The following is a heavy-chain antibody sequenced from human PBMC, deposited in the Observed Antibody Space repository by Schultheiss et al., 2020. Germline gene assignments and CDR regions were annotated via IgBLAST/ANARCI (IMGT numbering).Heavy chain of an antibody. CDR3: ARSYYYGSGSYPN. V-gene: IGHV1-69*02. J-gene: IGHJ4*02. CDR1: GYTFTGYY. Sequence: SVKVSCKASGYTFTGYYMHWVRQAPGQGLEWMGRIIPILGIANYAQKFQGRVTITADKSTSTAYMELSSLRSEDTAVYYCARSYYYGSGSYPNWGQGTLVTVYS. CDR2: IIPILGIA. D-gene: IGHD3-10*01.